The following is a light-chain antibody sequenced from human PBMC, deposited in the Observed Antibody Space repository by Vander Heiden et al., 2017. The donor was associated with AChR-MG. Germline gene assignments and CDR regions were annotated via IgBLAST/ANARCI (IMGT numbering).Light chain of an antibody. V-gene: IGLV1-40*01. J-gene: IGLJ1*01. Sequence: QSVLTQPPSVSGAPGQRVTISCTGSSSNIGAGYDVHWYQQLPATAPTLLILCNSNRPSGVPDRFSCSTSGTSASPATTGLQAEDEADYYCQSYDSSMSGLVVFGTGTKVTVL. CDR3: QSYDSSMSGLVV. CDR2: CNS. CDR1: SSNIGAGYD.